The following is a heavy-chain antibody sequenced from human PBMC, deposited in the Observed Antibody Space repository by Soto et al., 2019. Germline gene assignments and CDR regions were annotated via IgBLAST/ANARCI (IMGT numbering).Heavy chain of an antibody. CDR3: ARGVGGELRFLEWLPSTGDAFDI. Sequence: GGSLRLSCAASGFTFSSYSMNWVRQAPGKGLEWVSSISSSSSYIYYADSVKGRFTISRDNAKNSLYLQMNSLRAEDTAVYYCARGVGGELRFLEWLPSTGDAFDIWGQGTMVTVSS. V-gene: IGHV3-21*04. CDR1: GFTFSSYS. J-gene: IGHJ3*02. CDR2: ISSSSSYI. D-gene: IGHD3-3*01.